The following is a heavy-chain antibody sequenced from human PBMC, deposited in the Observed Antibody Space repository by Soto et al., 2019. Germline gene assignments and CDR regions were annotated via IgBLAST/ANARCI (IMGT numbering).Heavy chain of an antibody. CDR2: IYHSGIT. V-gene: IGHV4-30-2*01. J-gene: IGHJ4*02. D-gene: IGHD6-13*01. CDR1: GGSISSGGYS. CDR3: ARAPGIAAAGGGGFDY. Sequence: PSETRSRTWAVSGGSISSGGYSWSWIRQPPGKGLEWIGYIYHSGITYYNPSLKSRVTISVDRSKNQFSLKLSSVTAADTAVYYCARAPGIAAAGGGGFDYWGQGTLVTVSS.